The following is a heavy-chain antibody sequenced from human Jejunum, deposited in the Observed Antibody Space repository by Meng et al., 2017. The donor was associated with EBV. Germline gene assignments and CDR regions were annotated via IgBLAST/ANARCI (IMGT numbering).Heavy chain of an antibody. D-gene: IGHD3-16*01. J-gene: IGHJ4*02. CDR3: ARGSHYTWDV. V-gene: IGHV4-4*02. CDR1: GNSIISTDTW. Sequence: HVQLHESGPGRVKPSGTLSLTCGVSGNSIISTDTWWSWVRQPPGKGLEWIGEIFHAGNTNYNPSLKSQVTMSVDTSKNQFSLNLSSVTAANSAVYYCARGSHYTWDVWGQGTLVTVSS. CDR2: IFHAGNT.